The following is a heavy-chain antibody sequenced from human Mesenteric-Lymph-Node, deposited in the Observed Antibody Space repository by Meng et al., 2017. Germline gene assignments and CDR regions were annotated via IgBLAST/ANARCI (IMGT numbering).Heavy chain of an antibody. Sequence: ASVKVSCTAPGSSFNDHVLHWARQAPGQGPEWMGWINPLSGGTHYAQRFDDRVTMSRDKSISTAYMELHGLTSDDTAVYYCVRENTSVTDVDYLDIWGQGRLVTVSS. CDR1: GSSFNDHV. D-gene: IGHD2-21*02. V-gene: IGHV1-2*02. CDR3: VRENTSVTDVDYLDI. CDR2: INPLSGGT. J-gene: IGHJ1*01.